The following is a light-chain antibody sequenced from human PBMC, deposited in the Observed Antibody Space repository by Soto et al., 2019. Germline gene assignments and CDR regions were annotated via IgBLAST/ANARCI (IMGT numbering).Light chain of an antibody. CDR2: VGS. CDR1: QDIANW. J-gene: IGKJ2*01. Sequence: DIQMTQSPSSVSASVGDRVTITRRASQDIANWLAWYQQKPGKPPKLLVYVGSNLQTGVPSRFSGSGSGTLFTLNISSLQPEDFATYYCQQANSFPYTFGQGTKVDIK. CDR3: QQANSFPYT. V-gene: IGKV1-12*01.